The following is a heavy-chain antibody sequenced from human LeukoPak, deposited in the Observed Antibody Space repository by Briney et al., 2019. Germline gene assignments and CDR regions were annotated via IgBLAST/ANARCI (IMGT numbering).Heavy chain of an antibody. CDR3: ATARAGGFGELFLNLDY. Sequence: ASVKVSCKVSGYTLTELSMHRVRQAPGKGLEWMGGFDPEDGETIYAQKFQGRVTMTEDTSTDTAYMELSSLRSEDTAVYYCATARAGGFGELFLNLDYWGQGTLVTVSS. V-gene: IGHV1-24*01. CDR1: GYTLTELS. D-gene: IGHD3-10*01. J-gene: IGHJ4*02. CDR2: FDPEDGET.